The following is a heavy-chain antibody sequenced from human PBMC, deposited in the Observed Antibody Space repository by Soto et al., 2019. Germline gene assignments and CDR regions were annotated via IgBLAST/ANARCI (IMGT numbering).Heavy chain of an antibody. Sequence: EVHLVETGGGLIQPGGSLRLSCAASGLSVSSSDMSWVRQASGKGLEWVSFISTSGGYKYYADSVRGRFTISRDNAKKSVYLEMNSLTADDTAVYYCAGERSALPGARDAMDVWGQGTTVTVSS. CDR1: GLSVSSSD. V-gene: IGHV3-21*01. CDR3: AGERSALPGARDAMDV. D-gene: IGHD1-26*01. CDR2: ISTSGGYK. J-gene: IGHJ6*02.